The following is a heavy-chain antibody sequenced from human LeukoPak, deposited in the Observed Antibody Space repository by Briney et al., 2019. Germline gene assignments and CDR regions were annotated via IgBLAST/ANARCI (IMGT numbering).Heavy chain of an antibody. CDR2: IYHSGST. D-gene: IGHD5-18*01. V-gene: IGHV4-38-2*01. CDR3: ASDYTAMVRGENY. Sequence: SETLYLTCAVSGYSISSGYYWGWIRQPPGKGLEWIGSIYHSGSTYYNPSLKSRVTISVDTSKNQFSLKLSSVTAADTAVYYCASDYTAMVRGENYWGQGTLVTVSS. J-gene: IGHJ4*02. CDR1: GYSISSGYY.